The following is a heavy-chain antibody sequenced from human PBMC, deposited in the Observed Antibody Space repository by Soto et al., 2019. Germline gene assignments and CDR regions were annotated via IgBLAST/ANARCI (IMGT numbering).Heavy chain of an antibody. CDR2: IIPIFGTA. Sequence: QVQLVQSGAEVKKPGSSVKVSCKASGGTFSSYAISWVRQAPGQGLEWMGGIIPIFGTANYAQKFQGRVTITADEYTSTAYMELSSLRSEDTAVYYCASGAKFVTPFYVFDYWCQGTLVTVSS. V-gene: IGHV1-69*01. J-gene: IGHJ4*02. CDR3: ASGAKFVTPFYVFDY. CDR1: GGTFSSYA. D-gene: IGHD3-16*02.